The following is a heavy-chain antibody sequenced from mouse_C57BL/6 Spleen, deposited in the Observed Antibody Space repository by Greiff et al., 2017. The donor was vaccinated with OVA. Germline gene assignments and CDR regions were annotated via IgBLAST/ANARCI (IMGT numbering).Heavy chain of an antibody. CDR3: ARGPHWYFDV. J-gene: IGHJ1*03. CDR1: GYTFTSYW. CDR2: IDPSDSYT. V-gene: IGHV1-69*01. Sequence: VQLQQPGAELVMPGASVKLSCKASGYTFTSYWMHWVKQRPGQGLEWIGEIDPSDSYTNYTQKFKGKSTLTVDKSSSTAYMQLSSLTSEDSAVDYCARGPHWYFDVWGTGTTVTVSS.